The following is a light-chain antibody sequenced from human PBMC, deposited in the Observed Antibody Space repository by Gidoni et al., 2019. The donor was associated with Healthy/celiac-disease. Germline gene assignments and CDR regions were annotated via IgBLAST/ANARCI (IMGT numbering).Light chain of an antibody. CDR2: GKN. J-gene: IGLJ2*01. V-gene: IGLV3-19*01. CDR3: NSRDSSGNHKVV. Sequence: SSELTQDPAVSVALGLTVRITCQGDSLRSYYASWYQQKPGQAPVLVIYGKNNRPSGIPDRFSGSSSGNTASLTITGAEAEDEADYYCNSRDSSGNHKVVFGAGTKLTVL. CDR1: SLRSYY.